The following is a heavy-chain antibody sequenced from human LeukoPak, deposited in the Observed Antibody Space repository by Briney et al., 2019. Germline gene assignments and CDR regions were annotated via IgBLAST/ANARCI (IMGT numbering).Heavy chain of an antibody. J-gene: IGHJ6*03. Sequence: SETLSLTCTVSGGSISSSSYYWGWIRQPPGKGLEWIGSIYYSGSTYYNPSLKSRVTISVDTSKNQFSLKLSSVTAADTAVYYCASLARDSSGYYYYYYYMDVWGKGTTVTVSS. CDR1: GGSISSSSYY. CDR2: IYYSGST. V-gene: IGHV4-39*07. CDR3: ASLARDSSGYYYYYYYMDV. D-gene: IGHD3-22*01.